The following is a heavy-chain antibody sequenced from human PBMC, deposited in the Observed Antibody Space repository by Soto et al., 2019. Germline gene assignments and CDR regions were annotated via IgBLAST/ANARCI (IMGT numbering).Heavy chain of an antibody. V-gene: IGHV3-7*03. Sequence: WWSLRLSCSASVFTCKSYWMSWVRQTPGKGLEWVANIKEDGSEKYYVDSVKGRFTISRDNGKNALYLQMNSLRVEDTAIYYCATSPYPSFYYYGLNVWGQGTTVTVSS. CDR2: IKEDGSEK. CDR3: ATSPYPSFYYYGLNV. CDR1: VFTCKSYW. J-gene: IGHJ6*02.